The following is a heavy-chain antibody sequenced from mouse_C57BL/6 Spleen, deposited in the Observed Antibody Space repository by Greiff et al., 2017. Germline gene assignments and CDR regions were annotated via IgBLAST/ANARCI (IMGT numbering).Heavy chain of an antibody. D-gene: IGHD4-1*01. V-gene: IGHV1-54*01. J-gene: IGHJ4*01. CDR3: ARSPWDDYAMDY. CDR2: INTGSGGT. CDR1: GYAFTNYL. Sequence: QVQLKESGAELVRPGTSVKVSCKASGYAFTNYLIEWVKQRPGQGLEWIGVINTGSGGTNYNEKFKGKAILTADKSSSTAYMQLSSLTSEDSAVYFCARSPWDDYAMDYWGQGTSVTVSS.